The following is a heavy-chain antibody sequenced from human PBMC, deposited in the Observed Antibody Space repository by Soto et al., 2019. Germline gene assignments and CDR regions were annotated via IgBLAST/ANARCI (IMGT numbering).Heavy chain of an antibody. D-gene: IGHD1-1*01. CDR3: ARGLIPRYNWRGIDY. J-gene: IGHJ4*02. Sequence: SETLSLTCAVYGGSFSGYYWSWIRQPPGKGLEWIGEINHSGSTNYNPSLKSRVTISVDTSKNQFSLKLSSVTAADTAVYYCARGLIPRYNWRGIDYWGQGTLVTVSS. CDR2: INHSGST. V-gene: IGHV4-34*01. CDR1: GGSFSGYY.